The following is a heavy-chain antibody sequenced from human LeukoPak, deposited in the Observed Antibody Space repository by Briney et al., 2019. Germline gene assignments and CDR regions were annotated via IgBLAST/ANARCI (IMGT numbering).Heavy chain of an antibody. D-gene: IGHD4-17*01. J-gene: IGHJ4*02. V-gene: IGHV1-24*01. CDR3: ATSEYGSDYFDY. CDR1: GYTLTELS. Sequence: ASVKVSCKVSGYTLTELSMHWVRQAPGKGLEWMGGFDPEDGETIYAQKFQGRVTMTEDTSTDTAYMELSSLRSEDTAMYYCATSEYGSDYFDYWGQGTLVTVSS. CDR2: FDPEDGET.